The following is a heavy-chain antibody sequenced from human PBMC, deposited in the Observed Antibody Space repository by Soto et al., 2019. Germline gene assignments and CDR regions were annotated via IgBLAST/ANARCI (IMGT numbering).Heavy chain of an antibody. Sequence: QVQLVQSGAEVKKPGASVKVSGKASGYNFGNYGISWVRQAPGQGLEWMAWISAYNGYTNYAQKFQGRVTMTTDTSTSTAYMDLRSLRSDDTAVYYCARDREGDWVLDYWGQGTLVTVSS. CDR3: ARDREGDWVLDY. CDR2: ISAYNGYT. V-gene: IGHV1-18*01. J-gene: IGHJ4*02. D-gene: IGHD2-21*02. CDR1: GYNFGNYG.